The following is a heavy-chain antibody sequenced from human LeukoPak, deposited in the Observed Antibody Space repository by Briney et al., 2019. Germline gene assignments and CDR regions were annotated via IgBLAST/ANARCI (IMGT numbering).Heavy chain of an antibody. CDR2: IYYSGST. V-gene: IGHV4-31*03. Sequence: SETLSLTCTVSGGSISSGGYYWSWIRQHPGEGLEWIGYIYYSGSTYYNPSLKSRVTISVDTSKNQFSLKLSSVTAADTAVYYCTCCSGGSCYSGGPYYYYGMDVWGQGTTVTVS. J-gene: IGHJ6*02. D-gene: IGHD2-15*01. CDR3: TCCSGGSCYSGGPYYYYGMDV. CDR1: GGSISSGGYY.